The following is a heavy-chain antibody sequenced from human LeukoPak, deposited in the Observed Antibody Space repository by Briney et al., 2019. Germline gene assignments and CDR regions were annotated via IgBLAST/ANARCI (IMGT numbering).Heavy chain of an antibody. CDR3: ARAGSGSYYFGY. CDR1: GFTFSSYS. CDR2: ISSSSSYI. Sequence: GGSLRLSCAASGFTFSSYSMNWVRQAPGKGLEWVSSISSSSSYIYYADSVKGRFTISRDNAKNSLYLQMNSLRAEDTAVYYCARAGSGSYYFGYWGQGTLVTVSS. D-gene: IGHD1-26*01. J-gene: IGHJ4*02. V-gene: IGHV3-21*01.